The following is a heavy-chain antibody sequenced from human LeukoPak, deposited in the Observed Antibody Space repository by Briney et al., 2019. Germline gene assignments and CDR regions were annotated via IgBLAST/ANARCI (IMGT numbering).Heavy chain of an antibody. J-gene: IGHJ6*02. Sequence: SETLSLTCAVYGGSFSGYYWSWIRQPPGKGLEWIGEINHSGSTNYNPSLKGRVTISVDTSKNQFSLKLSSVTAADTAVYYCARLGSSSWLAYYYYYGMDVWGQGTTVTVSS. D-gene: IGHD6-13*01. V-gene: IGHV4-34*01. CDR3: ARLGSSSWLAYYYYYGMDV. CDR1: GGSFSGYY. CDR2: INHSGST.